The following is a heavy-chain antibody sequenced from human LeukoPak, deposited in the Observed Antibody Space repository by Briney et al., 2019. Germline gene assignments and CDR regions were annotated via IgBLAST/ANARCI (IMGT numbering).Heavy chain of an antibody. J-gene: IGHJ4*02. V-gene: IGHV4-30-4*02. CDR2: YHSGNT. CDR3: ARDQLSSWFYY. CDR1: GASINSDNHY. Sequence: SDTLSLTCTVSGASINSDNHYWSWIRQSPGKGLEWLGYYHSGNTDYSQALKRRVTMSVDTSKNQFSLQVNCVTAADTAVYYCARDQLSSWFYYWGQGTLVAVSS. D-gene: IGHD6-13*01.